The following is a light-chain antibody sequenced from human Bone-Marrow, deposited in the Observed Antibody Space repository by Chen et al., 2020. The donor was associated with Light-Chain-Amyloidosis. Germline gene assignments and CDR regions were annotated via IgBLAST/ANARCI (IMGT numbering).Light chain of an antibody. Sequence: SDELTQPPSVSVSPGQTARIPFTGDDLSTKYAYWYQQKPGQAPVLVIHRDTERPSGISERFSGSSSGTTATLTISGVQAEDEADYHCQSADSSGTYEVIFGGGTKLTVL. CDR1: DLSTKY. CDR2: RDT. J-gene: IGLJ2*01. V-gene: IGLV3-25*03. CDR3: QSADSSGTYEVI.